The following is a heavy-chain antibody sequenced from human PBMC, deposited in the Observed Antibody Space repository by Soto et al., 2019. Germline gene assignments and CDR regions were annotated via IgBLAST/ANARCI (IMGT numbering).Heavy chain of an antibody. J-gene: IGHJ6*02. CDR1: GFTFSSYG. V-gene: IGHV3-33*01. D-gene: IGHD2-2*01. CDR3: ARDMGDIVVVTAAQGPRFYYYGMDV. Sequence: GGSLRLSCAASGFTFSSYGMHWVRQAPGKGLEWVAVIWYDGSNKYYADSVKGRFTISRDNSKNTLYLQMNSLRAEDTAVYYCARDMGDIVVVTAAQGPRFYYYGMDVWGQGTTVTVSS. CDR2: IWYDGSNK.